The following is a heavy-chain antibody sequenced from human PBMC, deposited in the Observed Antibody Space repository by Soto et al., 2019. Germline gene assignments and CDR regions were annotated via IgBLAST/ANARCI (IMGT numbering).Heavy chain of an antibody. CDR1: GYTFTSYA. CDR3: AGSPGIAVGDY. Sequence: QVQLVQSGAEEKKPGASVKVSCKASGYTFTSYAMHWVRQAPGQRLEWMGWINAGNGNTKYSQKFQGRVTITRDTSASTAYMELSRLRSEDTAVYYCAGSPGIAVGDYWGQGTLVTVSS. J-gene: IGHJ4*02. V-gene: IGHV1-3*05. CDR2: INAGNGNT. D-gene: IGHD6-19*01.